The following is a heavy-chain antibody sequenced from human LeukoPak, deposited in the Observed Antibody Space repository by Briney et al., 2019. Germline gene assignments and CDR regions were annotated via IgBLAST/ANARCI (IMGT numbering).Heavy chain of an antibody. CDR1: GLTFYNYA. Sequence: GGSLRLSWEAFGLTFYNYAMRLVRQAPGKGLELDSSIIGSGGFTHFADSVTGRFPISSDNSNNPRYLPMSRPRGEDTAVYYCAKDRGSTIAARQDYGGQGTLVTVSS. D-gene: IGHD6-6*01. V-gene: IGHV3-23*01. CDR3: AKDRGSTIAARQDY. J-gene: IGHJ4*02. CDR2: IIGSGGFT.